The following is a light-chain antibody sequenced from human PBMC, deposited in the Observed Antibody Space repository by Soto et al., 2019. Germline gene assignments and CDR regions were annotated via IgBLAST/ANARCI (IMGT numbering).Light chain of an antibody. J-gene: IGLJ2*01. CDR1: SSDDGSYNL. CDR2: EGS. V-gene: IGLV2-23*01. CDR3: CSYAGSSTYVV. Sequence: QSALTQPASVSGSPGQSITISCTATSSDDGSYNLVSWYQQHPGKAPKLMIYEGSKRPSGVSNRVSGSKSGNTASLTISGLQAEDEADYYCCSYAGSSTYVVFGGGTKLTVL.